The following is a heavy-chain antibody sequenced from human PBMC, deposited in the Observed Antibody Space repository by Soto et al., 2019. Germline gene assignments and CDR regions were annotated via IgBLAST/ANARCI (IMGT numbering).Heavy chain of an antibody. V-gene: IGHV3-21*01. CDR3: ARDLYYDFWSGYYAIDAFDF. CDR1: GFTFSSYS. D-gene: IGHD3-3*01. J-gene: IGHJ3*01. Sequence: GSLRLSCAASGFTFSSYSMNWVRQAPGKGLQWVSSISSSSNSMYYADSVKGRFTISRDNAKNSLYLQMDSLRAEDTAVYYCARDLYYDFWSGYYAIDAFDFWGQGTMVTVSS. CDR2: ISSSSNSM.